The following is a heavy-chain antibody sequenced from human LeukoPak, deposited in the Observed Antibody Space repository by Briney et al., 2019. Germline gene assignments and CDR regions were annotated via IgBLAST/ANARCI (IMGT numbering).Heavy chain of an antibody. CDR1: GYSFTSYW. CDR3: ARLTTLGYRAPRCFDY. V-gene: IGHV5-51*01. J-gene: IGHJ4*02. D-gene: IGHD4-11*01. Sequence: GESLKISCKGSGYSFTSYWIGWVRQMPGKGLEWMGIIYPGDSDTRYSPSFQGQVTISADKSISTAYPQWSSLKASDTAMYYCARLTTLGYRAPRCFDYWGQGTLVTVSS. CDR2: IYPGDSDT.